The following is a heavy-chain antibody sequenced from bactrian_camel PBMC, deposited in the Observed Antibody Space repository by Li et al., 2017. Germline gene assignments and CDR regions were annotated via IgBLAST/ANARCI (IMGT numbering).Heavy chain of an antibody. V-gene: IGHV3S53*01. CDR3: AAREPQYGCGLTRRSFKY. CDR1: GSTINNNY. Sequence: HVQLVESGGGSVQSGGSLRLSCVISGSTINNNYMAWFRQAPGKEREAIATMDSDGSPNYADSVKGRFTISKDNAKNTLYLQMNSLKPEDTAMYYCAAREPQYGCGLTRRSFKYWGQGTQVTVS. J-gene: IGHJ4*01. D-gene: IGHD5*01. CDR2: MDSDGSP.